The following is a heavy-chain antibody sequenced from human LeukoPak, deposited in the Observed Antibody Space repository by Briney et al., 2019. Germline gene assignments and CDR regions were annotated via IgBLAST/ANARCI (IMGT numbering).Heavy chain of an antibody. D-gene: IGHD3-10*01. Sequence: ASVKVSCKASGYTFTSYGISWVRQAPVQGLEWMGWISAYNGNTNYAQKLQGRVTMTTDTSTSTAYMELRSLRSDDTAVCYCARDMATYYGSGSSYDYWGQGTLVTVSS. CDR3: ARDMATYYGSGSSYDY. V-gene: IGHV1-18*04. J-gene: IGHJ4*02. CDR1: GYTFTSYG. CDR2: ISAYNGNT.